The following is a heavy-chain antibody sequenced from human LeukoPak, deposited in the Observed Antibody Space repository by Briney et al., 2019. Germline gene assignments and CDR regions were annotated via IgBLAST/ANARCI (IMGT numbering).Heavy chain of an antibody. CDR2: ISSSANTI. D-gene: IGHD2-21*02. Sequence: PGGSLRLSCAASGFTFSDYYMSWIRQAPGKGLEWVSYISSSANTIHYADSVKGRFTISRDNAKNSLYLQMNSLRAEDTALYYCARGLSYCGGDCYSDWGQGTPVTVSS. V-gene: IGHV3-11*01. CDR3: ARGLSYCGGDCYSD. J-gene: IGHJ4*02. CDR1: GFTFSDYY.